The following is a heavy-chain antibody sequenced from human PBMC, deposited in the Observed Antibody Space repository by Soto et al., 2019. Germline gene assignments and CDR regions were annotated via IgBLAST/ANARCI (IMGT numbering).Heavy chain of an antibody. V-gene: IGHV4-61*01. Sequence: QVQLQESGPGLVKPSETLSLTCTVSGGSVSSGSYYWSWIRQPPGKGLEWIGYIYYSGSTNYNPSLKSRVTISVDTSKNQFSLKLSSVTAADTAVYYCGRMNTAMADYWGQGTLVTVSS. D-gene: IGHD5-18*01. CDR3: GRMNTAMADY. CDR1: GGSVSSGSYY. CDR2: IYYSGST. J-gene: IGHJ4*02.